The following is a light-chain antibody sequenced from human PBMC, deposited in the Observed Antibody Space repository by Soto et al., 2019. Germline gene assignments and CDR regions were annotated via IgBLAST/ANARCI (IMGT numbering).Light chain of an antibody. Sequence: IVMTQSPSTLSVSPGERAPLSCRASHSVSSNVAWYQQKPGQAPRLLIFGASSRATGIPAKFSGSASGTEFTLTISLLQSEFIAVYYCQQYNNWPRTFGQGTKEDIK. CDR2: GAS. CDR3: QQYNNWPRT. V-gene: IGKV3-15*01. J-gene: IGKJ1*01. CDR1: HSVSSN.